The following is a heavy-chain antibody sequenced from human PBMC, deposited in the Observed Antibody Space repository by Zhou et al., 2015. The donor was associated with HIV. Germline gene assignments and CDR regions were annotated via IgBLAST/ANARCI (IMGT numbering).Heavy chain of an antibody. CDR1: GYTFINYG. CDR3: ARVGGYDIRNWFDP. D-gene: IGHD3-9*01. J-gene: IGHJ5*02. Sequence: QVKLVQSGAEVKNPGASVKVSCKASGYTFINYGISWVRQAPGQGLEWMGGISGYNGNTNYVQKLQGRVTMTTDTSTSTAYMELRSLRSDDTAVYYCARVGGYDIRNWFDPWGQGTLVTVAS. V-gene: IGHV1-18*01. CDR2: ISGYNGNT.